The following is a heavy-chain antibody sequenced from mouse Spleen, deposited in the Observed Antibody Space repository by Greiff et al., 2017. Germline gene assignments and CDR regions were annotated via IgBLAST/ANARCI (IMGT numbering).Heavy chain of an antibody. CDR3: ARDYYGSPSFAY. Sequence: VQLQQSGAELVKPGASVKLSCTASGFNIKDYYMHWVKQRTEQGLEWIGRIDPEAGATKYAPKFQGKATITADTSSNTADLQLSSLTSADTAVYYCARDYYGSPSFAYWGQGTLVTVSA. V-gene: IGHV14-2*01. D-gene: IGHD1-1*01. CDR2: IDPEAGAT. J-gene: IGHJ3*01. CDR1: GFNIKDYY.